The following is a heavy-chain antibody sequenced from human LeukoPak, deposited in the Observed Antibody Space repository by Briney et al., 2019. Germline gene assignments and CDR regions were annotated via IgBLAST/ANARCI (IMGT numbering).Heavy chain of an antibody. Sequence: PGGSPRLSCEASGFTFSDAWMSWVRKAPGKGLEWVGRIKSKTDGGTTDYAAPVKGRFTISRDDSKNTLYLQMNSLKTEDTAVYYCTTDSRDFDYYGMDVWGQGTTVTVSS. V-gene: IGHV3-15*01. CDR1: GFTFSDAW. CDR3: TTDSRDFDYYGMDV. CDR2: IKSKTDGGTT. J-gene: IGHJ6*02.